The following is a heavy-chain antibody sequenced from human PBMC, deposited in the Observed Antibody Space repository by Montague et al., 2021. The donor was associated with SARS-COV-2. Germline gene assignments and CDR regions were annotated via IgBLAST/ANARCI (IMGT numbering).Heavy chain of an antibody. V-gene: IGHV4-31*03. D-gene: IGHD3-22*01. Sequence: TLSLTCTVSGGSISSGGYYWSWIRQHPGKGLEWIGYIYYSGSTYYNPSLKSRVTISVDTSKNQSSLKLSPVTAADTAVYYCARVQGITMIVVVIGAFGIWGQGTMVTVSS. CDR2: IYYSGST. J-gene: IGHJ3*02. CDR3: ARVQGITMIVVVIGAFGI. CDR1: GGSISSGGYY.